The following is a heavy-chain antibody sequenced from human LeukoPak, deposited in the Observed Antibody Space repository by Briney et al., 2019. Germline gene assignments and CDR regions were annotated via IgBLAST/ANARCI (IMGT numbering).Heavy chain of an antibody. CDR1: GGSFSGYY. CDR3: ARAGARWLDRLSSYFDY. V-gene: IGHV4-34*01. Sequence: SETLSLTCAVYGGSFSGYYWSWIRQPPGKGLDWIGEINHSGSTNYNPSLKSRVTISVDTSKNQFSLKLSSVTAADTAVYYCARAGARWLDRLSSYFDYWGQGTLVTVSS. D-gene: IGHD6-19*01. CDR2: INHSGST. J-gene: IGHJ4*02.